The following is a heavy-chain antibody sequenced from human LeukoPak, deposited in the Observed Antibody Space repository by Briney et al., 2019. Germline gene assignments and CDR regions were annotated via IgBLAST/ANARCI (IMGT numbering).Heavy chain of an antibody. J-gene: IGHJ4*02. CDR1: GGSISSGTYY. CDR3: AMGGGLGIVDY. D-gene: IGHD7-27*01. V-gene: IGHV4-61*02. CDR2: ISTSGST. Sequence: PSQTLSLTCTVSGGSISSGTYYWRWIRQPAGKGLEWIGRISTSGSTDYNPSLKSRVTISVDMSKNQFSLKLSSVTAADTAVYYCAMGGGLGIVDYWGQGTLVTVSP.